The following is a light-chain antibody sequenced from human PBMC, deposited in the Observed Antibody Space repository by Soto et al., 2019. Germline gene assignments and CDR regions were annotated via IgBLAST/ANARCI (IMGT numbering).Light chain of an antibody. Sequence: SYELTQPPSVSVSPGQTASITCSGDLLGNKYVCWYRQKPGQSPELVVYQDNRRPSEIPERFSGSNSGNTATLTISGTRAMDEADYYCQAWDSSTEVFGGGTKVTVL. V-gene: IGLV3-1*01. CDR1: LLGNKY. CDR2: QDN. CDR3: QAWDSSTEV. J-gene: IGLJ3*02.